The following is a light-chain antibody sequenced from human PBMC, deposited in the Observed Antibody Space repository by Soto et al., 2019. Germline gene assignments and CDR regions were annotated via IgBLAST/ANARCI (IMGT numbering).Light chain of an antibody. CDR2: GNS. CDR3: QSYDISLSGSMV. Sequence: QAVVTQPPSVSGAPGQRVTISCTGSSSNIGAGYDVHWYQQLPGTAPKLLIYGNSNRPSGVPDRFSGSKSGTSASLAITGLQAEDEADYYCQSYDISLSGSMVFGGGTKLTVL. V-gene: IGLV1-40*01. CDR1: SSNIGAGYD. J-gene: IGLJ2*01.